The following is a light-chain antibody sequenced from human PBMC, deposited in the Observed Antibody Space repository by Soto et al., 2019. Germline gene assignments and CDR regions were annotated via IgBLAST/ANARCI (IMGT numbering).Light chain of an antibody. J-gene: IGLJ1*01. CDR2: DVT. CDR3: CSYAGTYTFYV. Sequence: QSALTQPRSVSGSPGQSVTISCTGTSSDVGGYDLVSWYQQHPGKAPKLMIYDVTKRPSGVPDRFSGSRSGNTASLTISGLQAEDXAXXYCCSYAGTYTFYVFGTGTKLTVL. CDR1: SSDVGGYDL. V-gene: IGLV2-11*01.